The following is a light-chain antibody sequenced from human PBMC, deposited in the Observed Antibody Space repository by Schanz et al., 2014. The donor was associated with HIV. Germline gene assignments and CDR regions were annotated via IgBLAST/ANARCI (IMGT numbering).Light chain of an antibody. J-gene: IGLJ3*02. CDR2: RNN. CDR1: SSNIGSNY. CDR3: SSYAPTSNVL. V-gene: IGLV1-47*01. Sequence: QSVLTQPPSASGTPGQRVTISCSGSSSNIGSNYVYWYQHLPGTAPKLLIYRNNQRPSGVPDRFSGSKSGNTASLTVSGLQADDEADYYCSSYAPTSNVLFGGGTKLTVL.